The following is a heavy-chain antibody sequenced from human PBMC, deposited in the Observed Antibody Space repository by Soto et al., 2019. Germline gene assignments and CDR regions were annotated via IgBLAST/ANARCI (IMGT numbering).Heavy chain of an antibody. CDR3: VKDESINWYSGHFRH. CDR1: GFTFDDYA. D-gene: IGHD6-13*01. V-gene: IGHV3-9*01. CDR2: INWNSGSI. Sequence: GGSLRLSCAASGFTFDDYAMHWVRQVPGKGLEWVSGINWNSGSIGYGDSVKGRFAISRDNAKNSLRLQMNSLSAEDTAFYYCVKDESINWYSGHFRHWGQGTLVTVSS. J-gene: IGHJ1*01.